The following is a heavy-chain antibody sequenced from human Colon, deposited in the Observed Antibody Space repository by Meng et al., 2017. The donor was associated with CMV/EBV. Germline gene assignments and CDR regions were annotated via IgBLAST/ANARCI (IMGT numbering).Heavy chain of an antibody. CDR1: GFTFATHA. CDR2: IRTDGSNE. D-gene: IGHD6-13*01. CDR3: VKDRTGSWSFDY. V-gene: IGHV3-30*02. J-gene: IGHJ4*02. Sequence: GESLKISCSGSGFTFATHAMHWVRQAPGKGLEWVTVIRTDGSNEYYVDSVKGRFSITRDNSKNTVFLQMNSLRIEDTAVYFCVKDRTGSWSFDYWGPGTLVTVSS.